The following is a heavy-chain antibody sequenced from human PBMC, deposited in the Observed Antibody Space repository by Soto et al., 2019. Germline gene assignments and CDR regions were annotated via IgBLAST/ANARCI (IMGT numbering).Heavy chain of an antibody. J-gene: IGHJ3*01. CDR3: ASNVAADDALDV. CDR2: INHSGST. D-gene: IGHD2-15*01. CDR1: GGSFSGYY. V-gene: IGHV4-34*01. Sequence: SETLSLTCAVYGGSFSGYYWSWIRQPPGKGLEWIGEINHSGSTNYNPSLKSRVTISVDRSKNQFTLNLSSVTAADTAVYYCASNVAADDALDVWGPGTMVTVS.